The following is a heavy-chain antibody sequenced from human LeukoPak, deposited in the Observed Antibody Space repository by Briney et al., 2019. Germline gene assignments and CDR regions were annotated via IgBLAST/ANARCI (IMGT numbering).Heavy chain of an antibody. V-gene: IGHV3-11*04. D-gene: IGHD3-22*01. CDR1: GFTLSGYY. CDR2: ISSSGSSI. J-gene: IGHJ3*02. CDR3: ARDSHKFDSSGYYPDAFDI. Sequence: PGGSLRLSCAASGFTLSGYYMNWVRQAPGKGLEWVSYISSSGSSIYYADSVKGRFTISRDNAKKSLYLQMHSLRAEDTAVYYCARDSHKFDSSGYYPDAFDIWGQGTMVTVSS.